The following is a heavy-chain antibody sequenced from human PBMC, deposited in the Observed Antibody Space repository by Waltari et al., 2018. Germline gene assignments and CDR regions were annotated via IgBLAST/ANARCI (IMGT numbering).Heavy chain of an antibody. V-gene: IGHV1-69*01. Sequence: QVQLVQSGAEVKKPGSSVKVSCKASGGTFSSYAISWVRQAPGQGLEWMGGIIPIFGTANYAQKFQGRVTITADESTSTAYMELSSLRSEDTAVYYCARDRNIVVVTAIPSYYYYGMDVWGQGTTVTVSS. J-gene: IGHJ6*02. D-gene: IGHD2-21*02. CDR2: IIPIFGTA. CDR3: ARDRNIVVVTAIPSYYYYGMDV. CDR1: GGTFSSYA.